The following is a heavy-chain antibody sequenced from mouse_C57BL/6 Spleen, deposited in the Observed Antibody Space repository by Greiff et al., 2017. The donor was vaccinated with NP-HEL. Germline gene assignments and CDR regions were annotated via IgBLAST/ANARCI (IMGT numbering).Heavy chain of an antibody. Sequence: EVKLVESGGGLVQPGGSMKLSCVASGFTFSNYWMNWVRQSPEKGLEWVAQIRLKSDNYATHYAESVKGRFTISRDDSKSSVYLQMNNLRAEDTGIYYCTDYYYGGFFDYWGQGTTLTVSS. V-gene: IGHV6-3*01. CDR1: GFTFSNYW. J-gene: IGHJ2*01. D-gene: IGHD1-1*02. CDR3: TDYYYGGFFDY. CDR2: IRLKSDNYAT.